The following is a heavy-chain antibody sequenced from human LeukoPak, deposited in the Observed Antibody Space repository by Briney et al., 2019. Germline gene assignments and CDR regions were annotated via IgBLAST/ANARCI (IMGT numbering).Heavy chain of an antibody. V-gene: IGHV3-66*01. Sequence: GGSLRLSCAASGLTVSSNYMSWVRQAPGKGLEWVSVIFTGGSTYYTDSMKGRFTISRDNSKNTLYLQMNSLRAEDTAVYYCGRCSGSSCYRIDYWGQGTLVTVSS. D-gene: IGHD2-15*01. CDR3: GRCSGSSCYRIDY. CDR1: GLTVSSNY. CDR2: IFTGGST. J-gene: IGHJ4*02.